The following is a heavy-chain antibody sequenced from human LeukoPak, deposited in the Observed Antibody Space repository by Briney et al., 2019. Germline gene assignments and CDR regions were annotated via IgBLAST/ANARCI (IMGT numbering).Heavy chain of an antibody. J-gene: IGHJ4*02. CDR2: ISGSGGST. CDR3: AKAVVWFGELLLDYFDY. V-gene: IGHV3-23*01. CDR1: GFTFSSYA. D-gene: IGHD3-10*01. Sequence: GGSLRLSCAASGFTFSSYAMSWGRQAPGKGLEWVSAISGSGGSTYYADSVKGRFTISRDNSKNTLYLQMNSLRAEDTAVYYCAKAVVWFGELLLDYFDYWGQGTLVTVSS.